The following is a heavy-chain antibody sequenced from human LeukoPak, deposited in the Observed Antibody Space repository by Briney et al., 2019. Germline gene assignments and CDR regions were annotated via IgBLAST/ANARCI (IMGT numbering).Heavy chain of an antibody. Sequence: SGTLSLTCAVSGAFITNSHWWSWARQPPGKGLEWIGEIYHSGTTNYNPSLQSRVTMSVDTSKNQFSLKLSSVTAADTAVYYCARGVDEIFGVVTALGAFDIWGQGTMVTVSS. J-gene: IGHJ3*02. D-gene: IGHD3-3*01. V-gene: IGHV4-4*02. CDR1: GAFITNSHW. CDR2: IYHSGTT. CDR3: ARGVDEIFGVVTALGAFDI.